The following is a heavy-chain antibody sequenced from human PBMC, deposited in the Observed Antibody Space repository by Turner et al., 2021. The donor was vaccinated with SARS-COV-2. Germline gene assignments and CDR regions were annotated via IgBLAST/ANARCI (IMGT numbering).Heavy chain of an antibody. D-gene: IGHD5-18*01. CDR3: ARSRYTYGSYYYYGMDV. J-gene: IGHJ6*02. Sequence: QVQLVQSGAEGKKPGASVKVSCKASGYTFTGYYMHWVRQAPGQGLEWMGWINPNSGGTNYAQKFQGRVTMTWDTSISTAYMELSRLRSDDTAVYYCARSRYTYGSYYYYGMDVWGQGTTVTVSS. V-gene: IGHV1-2*02. CDR1: GYTFTGYY. CDR2: INPNSGGT.